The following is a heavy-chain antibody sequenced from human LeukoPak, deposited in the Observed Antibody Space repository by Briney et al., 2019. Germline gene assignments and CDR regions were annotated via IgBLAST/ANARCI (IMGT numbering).Heavy chain of an antibody. V-gene: IGHV3-21*01. D-gene: IGHD4-23*01. CDR3: ARGESTTAVNCDY. CDR2: ISSSSSYI. Sequence: GGSLRLSCAASGFTVSSYSMNWVRQAPGKGLEWVSSISSSSSYIYYADSVKGRFTISRDNAKNSLYLQMNSLRAEDTAVYYCARGESTTAVNCDYWGQGTLVTVCS. J-gene: IGHJ4*02. CDR1: GFTVSSYS.